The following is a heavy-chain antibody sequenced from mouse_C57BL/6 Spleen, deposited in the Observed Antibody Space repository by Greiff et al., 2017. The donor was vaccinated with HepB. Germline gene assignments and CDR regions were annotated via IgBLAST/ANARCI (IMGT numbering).Heavy chain of an antibody. CDR2: ISYDGSN. CDR3: ARVGYGINYAMDY. J-gene: IGHJ4*01. D-gene: IGHD1-1*01. CDR1: GYSITSGYY. V-gene: IGHV3-6*01. Sequence: ESGPGLVKPSQSLSLTCSVTGYSITSGYYWNWIRQFPGNKLEWMGYISYDGSNNYNPSLKNRISITRDTSKNQFFLELKSSTTEDTATYYCARVGYGINYAMDYWGQGTSVTVSS.